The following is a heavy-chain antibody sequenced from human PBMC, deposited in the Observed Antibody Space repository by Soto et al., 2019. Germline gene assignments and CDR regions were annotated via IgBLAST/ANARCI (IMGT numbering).Heavy chain of an antibody. Sequence: ASVKVSCKASGYTFTGYYMHWVRQAPGQGLEWMGWINPNSGGTNYAQKFQGWVTMTRDTSISTAYMELSRLRSDDTAVYYCARGAQFHRSSWYYSGMDVWGQGTTVTVSS. CDR2: INPNSGGT. D-gene: IGHD6-13*01. CDR3: ARGAQFHRSSWYYSGMDV. CDR1: GYTFTGYY. V-gene: IGHV1-2*04. J-gene: IGHJ6*02.